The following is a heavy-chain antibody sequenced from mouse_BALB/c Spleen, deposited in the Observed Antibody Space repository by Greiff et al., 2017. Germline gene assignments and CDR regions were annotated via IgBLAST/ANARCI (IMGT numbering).Heavy chain of an antibody. D-gene: IGHD2-1*01. CDR1: GYTFTSYT. CDR3: ARMRGNYDGYFDY. Sequence: QVQLKESAAELARPGASVKMSCKASGYTFTSYTMHWVKQRPGQGLEWIGYINPSSGYTEYNQKFKDKTTLTADKSSSTAYMQLSSLTSEDSAVYYCARMRGNYDGYFDYWGQGTTLTVSS. J-gene: IGHJ2*01. CDR2: INPSSGYT. V-gene: IGHV1-4*02.